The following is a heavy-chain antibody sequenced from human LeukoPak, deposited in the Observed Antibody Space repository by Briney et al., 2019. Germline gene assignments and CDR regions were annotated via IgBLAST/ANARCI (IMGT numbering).Heavy chain of an antibody. CDR2: SNHKGST. D-gene: IGHD3-10*01. CDR1: GGSFSNFF. Sequence: PSETLSLTCAVYGGSFSNFFWTWIRQPPGKGLEWIGESNHKGSTNYNPSLKSRVTISVDTSKNHFSLKLSSVTAADTAVYYCARRRFGELPDAFDIWGQGTMVTVSS. V-gene: IGHV4-34*01. CDR3: ARRRFGELPDAFDI. J-gene: IGHJ3*02.